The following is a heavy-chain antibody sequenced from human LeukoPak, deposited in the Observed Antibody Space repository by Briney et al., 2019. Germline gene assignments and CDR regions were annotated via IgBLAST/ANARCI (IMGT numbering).Heavy chain of an antibody. CDR2: IYSGGST. J-gene: IGHJ4*02. CDR3: AGSRIAARPDY. Sequence: PGGSLRLSCAASGFTVSSNYMSWVRQAPGKGLEWVSVIYSGGSTYYADSVKGRFTISRDNSKNTLYLQMNSLRAEDTAVYYCAGSRIAARPDYWGQGTPVTVSS. CDR1: GFTVSSNY. D-gene: IGHD6-6*01. V-gene: IGHV3-53*01.